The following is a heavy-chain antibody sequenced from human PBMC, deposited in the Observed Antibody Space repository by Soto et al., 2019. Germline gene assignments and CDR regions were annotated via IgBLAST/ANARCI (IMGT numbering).Heavy chain of an antibody. CDR2: IDPSDSYT. Sequence: EVQLLQSGAEVKKPGESLRISCKGSGYSFTSYWISWVRQMPGKGLEWMGRIDPSDSYTNYSPSFQGHVTISADKSISTAYLQWSSLKASDTAMYYCARSYSSSWYVHDAFDIWGQGTMVTVSS. CDR3: ARSYSSSWYVHDAFDI. CDR1: GYSFTSYW. J-gene: IGHJ3*02. V-gene: IGHV5-10-1*03. D-gene: IGHD6-13*01.